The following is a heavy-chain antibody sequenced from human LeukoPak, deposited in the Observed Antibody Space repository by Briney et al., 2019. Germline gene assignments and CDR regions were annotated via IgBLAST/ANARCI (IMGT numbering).Heavy chain of an antibody. Sequence: ASVKVSCKASGYTFTGYYMHWVRQAPGQGLEWMGWINPNSGGTNYAQKFQGRVTMTRDTSISTAYMELSRLRSDDTAVYYCARDAEGSGSYYEGNWFDPWGQGTLVTVSS. CDR1: GYTFTGYY. CDR2: INPNSGGT. CDR3: ARDAEGSGSYYEGNWFDP. D-gene: IGHD3-10*01. V-gene: IGHV1-2*02. J-gene: IGHJ5*02.